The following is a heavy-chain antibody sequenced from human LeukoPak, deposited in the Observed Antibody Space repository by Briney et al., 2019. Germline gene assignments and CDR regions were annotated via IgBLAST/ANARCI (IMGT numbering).Heavy chain of an antibody. V-gene: IGHV4-59*01. CDR3: AREKYYYDSSGSNWFDP. J-gene: IGHJ5*02. D-gene: IGHD3-22*01. CDR1: GGSISSYY. Sequence: IPSETLSLTCTVSGGSISSYYWSWIRQPPGKGLEWIGYIYYSGSTNYNPSLKSRVTISVDTSKNQFSLKLSSVTAADTAVYYCAREKYYYDSSGSNWFDPWGQGTLVTVTS. CDR2: IYYSGST.